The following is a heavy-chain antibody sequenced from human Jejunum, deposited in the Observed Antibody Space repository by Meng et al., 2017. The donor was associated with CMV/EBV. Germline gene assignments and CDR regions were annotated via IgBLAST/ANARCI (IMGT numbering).Heavy chain of an antibody. D-gene: IGHD2-21*02. CDR3: AKDHDLVTGKDYYYAMDV. J-gene: IGHJ6*02. CDR1: SYG. CDR2: IRYDGTKT. V-gene: IGHV3-30*02. Sequence: SYGMHWVRQGPGTGLEWVSFIRYDGTKTYYADSVKGRFTISRDNSKNTLYLQMNSLRAEDTAIYYCAKDHDLVTGKDYYYAMDVWGQGTTVTVSS.